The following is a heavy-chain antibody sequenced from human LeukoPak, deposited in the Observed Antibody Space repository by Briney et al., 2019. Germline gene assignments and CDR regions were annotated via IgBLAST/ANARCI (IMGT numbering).Heavy chain of an antibody. D-gene: IGHD2-2*01. Sequence: GGSLRLSCAASGFTFSGSAIHWVRQASGKGLEWVGRIRSKTNSYATAYAASVEGRFTISRDDSKNTAYLQLNSLKNEGTAVYYCTRLPEGCSSTSCYYDYWGQGTLVTVSS. V-gene: IGHV3-73*01. J-gene: IGHJ4*02. CDR3: TRLPEGCSSTSCYYDY. CDR1: GFTFSGSA. CDR2: IRSKTNSYAT.